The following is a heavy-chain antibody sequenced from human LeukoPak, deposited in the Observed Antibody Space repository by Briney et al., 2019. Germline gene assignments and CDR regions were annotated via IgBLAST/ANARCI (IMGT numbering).Heavy chain of an antibody. J-gene: IGHJ6*03. D-gene: IGHD2-15*01. CDR3: ARSSKVVVAATYYYYYMDV. CDR1: GYSFTSYW. Sequence: GESLKISCKGSGYSFTSYWIGWVRQMPGKGLEWMGIIYPGDSDTRYSPSFQGQVTISADKSISTAYLQWSSLKASDTAMYYCARSSKVVVAATYYYYYMDVWGKGTTVTVSS. V-gene: IGHV5-51*01. CDR2: IYPGDSDT.